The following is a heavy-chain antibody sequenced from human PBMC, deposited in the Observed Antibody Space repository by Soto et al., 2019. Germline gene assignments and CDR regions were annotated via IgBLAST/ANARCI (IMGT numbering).Heavy chain of an antibody. J-gene: IGHJ4*02. V-gene: IGHV1-18*01. CDR2: ISTYNGNT. D-gene: IGHD3-22*01. Sequence: ASVKVSCKASGYTLPSHGISWVRQAPGQGLEWMGWISTYNGNTKYAQKFQERVTMTADTSTNTAHMELRSLRSDDTAMYYCARGYYDSSGPFDYWGQGTLVTVSS. CDR1: GYTLPSHG. CDR3: ARGYYDSSGPFDY.